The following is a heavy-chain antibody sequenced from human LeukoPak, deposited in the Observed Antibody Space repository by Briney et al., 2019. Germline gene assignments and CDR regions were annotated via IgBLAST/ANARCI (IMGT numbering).Heavy chain of an antibody. CDR1: GFTFDDYA. CDR3: AKDKLDYYVSSGYYYRLDY. CDR2: ISWNSGSI. D-gene: IGHD3-22*01. Sequence: PGGSLRLSCAASGFTFDDYAMHWVRQAPGKGLEWVSGISWNSGSIGYADSVKGRFTISRDNAKNSLYLQMNSLRAEDTALYYCAKDKLDYYVSSGYYYRLDYWGQGTLVTVSS. J-gene: IGHJ4*02. V-gene: IGHV3-9*01.